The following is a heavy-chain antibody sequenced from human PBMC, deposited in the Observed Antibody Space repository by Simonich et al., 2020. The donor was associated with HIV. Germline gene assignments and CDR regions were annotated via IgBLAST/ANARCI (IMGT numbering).Heavy chain of an antibody. CDR2: LKHSGTS. D-gene: IGHD3-9*01. J-gene: IGHJ3*02. V-gene: IGHV4-34*02. Sequence: QVQLQQWGAGLLKPSETLSLTCAVYGGSFSGHYWTWIRQPPGKGLEWIGELKHSGTSNDNPSLKSRVTISVDTAKNQFSLKLSSVTAADTAVYYCARGDYYNIFTAYAFDIWGQGTMVTVSS. CDR3: ARGDYYNIFTAYAFDI. CDR1: GGSFSGHY.